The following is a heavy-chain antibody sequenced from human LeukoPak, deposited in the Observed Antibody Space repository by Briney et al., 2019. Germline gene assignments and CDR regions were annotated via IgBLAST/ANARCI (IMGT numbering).Heavy chain of an antibody. Sequence: ASVKVSCKASGYTFTGYYMHWVRQAPGQGLEWMGWINPNSGGTNYAQKFQGRVTMTRDTSISTAYMELSRLRSDDTAVYYCARGVGATGNWFDPWDQGTLVTVSS. D-gene: IGHD1-26*01. V-gene: IGHV1-2*02. J-gene: IGHJ5*02. CDR1: GYTFTGYY. CDR3: ARGVGATGNWFDP. CDR2: INPNSGGT.